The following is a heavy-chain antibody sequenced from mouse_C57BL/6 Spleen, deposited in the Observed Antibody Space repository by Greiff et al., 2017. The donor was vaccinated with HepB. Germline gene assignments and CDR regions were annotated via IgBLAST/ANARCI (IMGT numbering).Heavy chain of an antibody. V-gene: IGHV1-82*01. CDR2: IYPGDGDT. CDR3: ARTGIYYYGSSNWYFDV. Sequence: QVQLQQSGPELVKPGASVKISCKASGYAFSSSWMNWVKQRPGKGLEWIGRIYPGDGDTNYNGKFKGKATLTADKSSSTAYMQLSSLTSEDSAVYFCARTGIYYYGSSNWYFDVWGTGTTVTVSS. J-gene: IGHJ1*03. D-gene: IGHD1-1*01. CDR1: GYAFSSSW.